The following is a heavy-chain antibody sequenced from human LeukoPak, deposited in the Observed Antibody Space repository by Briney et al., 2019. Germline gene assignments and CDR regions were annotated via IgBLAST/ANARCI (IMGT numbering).Heavy chain of an antibody. V-gene: IGHV1-18*01. CDR1: GYTFTSYG. J-gene: IGHJ6*02. CDR2: ISAYNGNT. D-gene: IGHD2-2*01. Sequence: ASVKVSCKASGYTFTSYGISWVRQAPGQGLEWMGWISAYNGNTNYAQKLQGRVTMNTDTSTSTAYMELRSPRSDDTAVYYCAGGTDCSSTSCYYYYYGMDVWGQGTTVTVSS. CDR3: AGGTDCSSTSCYYYYYGMDV.